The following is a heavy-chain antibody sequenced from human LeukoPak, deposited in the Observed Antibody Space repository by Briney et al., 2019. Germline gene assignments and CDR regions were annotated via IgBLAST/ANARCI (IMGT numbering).Heavy chain of an antibody. CDR1: GGSISSYY. CDR3: ARGYSSSHSTYNWFDP. Sequence: PSETLSLTCTVSGGSISSYYWSWIRQPPGKGLEWIGYIYYSGSTNYNPSLKSRVTISVDTSKNQFSLKLSSVTAADTAVYYCARGYSSSHSTYNWFDPWGQGTLVTVSS. J-gene: IGHJ5*02. D-gene: IGHD6-13*01. CDR2: IYYSGST. V-gene: IGHV4-59*01.